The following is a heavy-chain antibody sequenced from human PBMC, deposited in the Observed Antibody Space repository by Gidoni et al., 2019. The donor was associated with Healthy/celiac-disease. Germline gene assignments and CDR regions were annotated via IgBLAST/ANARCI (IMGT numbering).Heavy chain of an antibody. V-gene: IGHV1-8*01. J-gene: IGHJ6*02. CDR2: MNPNSGNT. CDR3: ARGSIGSSWYGMDV. D-gene: IGHD6-13*01. CDR1: GSTFPSYD. Sequence: QVQLVQSGAEVKKPGASVKVSCNSSGSTFPSYDINWVRQATGQGLEWMGWMNPNSGNTGYAQKCQGRVTMTRNTSISTAYMELSSLRSEDTAVYYCARGSIGSSWYGMDVWGQGTTVTVSS.